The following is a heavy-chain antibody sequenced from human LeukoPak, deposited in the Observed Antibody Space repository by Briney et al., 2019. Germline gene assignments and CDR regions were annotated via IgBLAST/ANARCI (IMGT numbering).Heavy chain of an antibody. CDR1: GYTFTSYA. CDR3: ARGPSITMVRGGQWYYYMDV. J-gene: IGHJ6*03. V-gene: IGHV7-4-1*02. CDR2: INTNTGNP. Sequence: GASVKVSCKASGYTFTSYAMNWVRQAPGQGLEWMGWINTNTGNPTYAQGFTGRFVFSLDTSVSTAYLQISSLKAEDTAVYYCARGPSITMVRGGQWYYYMDVWGKGTTVTISS. D-gene: IGHD3-10*01.